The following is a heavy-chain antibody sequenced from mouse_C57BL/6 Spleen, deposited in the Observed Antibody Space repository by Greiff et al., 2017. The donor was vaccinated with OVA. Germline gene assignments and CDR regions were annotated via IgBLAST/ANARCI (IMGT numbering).Heavy chain of an antibody. Sequence: QVQLQQSGAELVRPGTSVKVSCKASGYAFTNYLIEWVKQRPGKGLEWIGVINPGGGGTNYNEKFKGKATLTADKSSSTAYMQLSSLTSEDSAVYVWARVNTVVGYDFDYWGQGTTLTVSS. CDR3: ARVNTVVGYDFDY. V-gene: IGHV1-54*01. D-gene: IGHD1-1*01. CDR2: INPGGGGT. CDR1: GYAFTNYL. J-gene: IGHJ2*01.